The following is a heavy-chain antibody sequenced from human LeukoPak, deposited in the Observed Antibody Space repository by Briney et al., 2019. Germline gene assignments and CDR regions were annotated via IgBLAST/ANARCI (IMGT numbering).Heavy chain of an antibody. CDR2: IRYDGSNK. J-gene: IGHJ3*02. V-gene: IGHV3-30*02. CDR1: GFTFSSYG. CDR3: AKAASSSWRGDAFDI. Sequence: GGSLRLSCAASGFTFSSYGMHWVRQAPGKGLEWVAFIRYDGSNKYYADSVKGRFTISRDNSKNTLYLQMNSLRAEDTAVYYCAKAASSSWRGDAFDIWGQGTMVTVSS. D-gene: IGHD6-13*01.